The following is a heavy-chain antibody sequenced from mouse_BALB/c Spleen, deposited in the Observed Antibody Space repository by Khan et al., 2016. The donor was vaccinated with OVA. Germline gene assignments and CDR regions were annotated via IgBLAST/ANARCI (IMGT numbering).Heavy chain of an antibody. CDR3: ARREKYGYDPSWFAY. CDR1: GYTFTSYW. CDR2: INPSDSAN. D-gene: IGHD2-2*01. J-gene: IGHJ3*01. Sequence: QVQLQQPGAELVRPGASVKLSCKASGYTFTSYWMNWVRQRPGQGLDWIGKINPSDSANQYNQMFKDKATLTVDKSSGTAYMQLSSLTSEDSAVYYGARREKYGYDPSWFAYWGQGTLVTVSA. V-gene: IGHV1-61*01.